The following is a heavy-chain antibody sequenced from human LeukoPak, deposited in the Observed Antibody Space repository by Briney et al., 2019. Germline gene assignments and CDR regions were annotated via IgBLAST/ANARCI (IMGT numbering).Heavy chain of an antibody. CDR1: GGSISSYY. V-gene: IGHV4-59*01. CDR2: IYYSGST. J-gene: IGHJ4*02. Sequence: SETLSLTCAVSGGSISSYYWSWIRQPPGKGLEWIGYIYYSGSTNYNPSLKSRVTISVDTSKNQFSPKLSSVTAADTAVYYCARVRPVRSPLFDYWGQGTLVTVSS. D-gene: IGHD3-10*01. CDR3: ARVRPVRSPLFDY.